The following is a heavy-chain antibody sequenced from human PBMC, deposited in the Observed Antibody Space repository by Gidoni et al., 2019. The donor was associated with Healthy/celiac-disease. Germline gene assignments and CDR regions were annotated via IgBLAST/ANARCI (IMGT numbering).Heavy chain of an antibody. CDR2: ST. Sequence: STYYNPSLKSRVTISVDTSKNQFSLKLSSVTAADTAVYYCARENPKVYGSGRHFDYWGQGTLVTVSS. V-gene: IGHV4-31*02. CDR3: ARENPKVYGSGRHFDY. J-gene: IGHJ4*02. D-gene: IGHD3-10*01.